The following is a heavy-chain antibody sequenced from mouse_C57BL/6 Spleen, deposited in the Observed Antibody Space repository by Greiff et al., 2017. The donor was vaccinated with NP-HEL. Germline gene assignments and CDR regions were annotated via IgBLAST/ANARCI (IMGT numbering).Heavy chain of an antibody. CDR1: GFTFTDYY. V-gene: IGHV7-3*01. Sequence: EVKLVESGGGLVQPGGSLSLSCAASGFTFTDYYMSWVRQPPGKALEWLGFIRNKANGYTTEYSASVKGRFTISRDNSQSILYLQMNALRAEDSATYYWARPYGSSYAMDYWGQGTSVTVSS. D-gene: IGHD1-1*01. CDR2: IRNKANGYTT. J-gene: IGHJ4*01. CDR3: ARPYGSSYAMDY.